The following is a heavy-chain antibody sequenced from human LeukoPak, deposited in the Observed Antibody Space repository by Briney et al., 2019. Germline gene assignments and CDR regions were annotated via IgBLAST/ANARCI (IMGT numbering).Heavy chain of an antibody. Sequence: GGSLRLSCAASGFTFSSYAMSWVRQAPGKGLEWVSAISGSGGSTYYADSVKGRFTISRDNSKNTLYLQMNSLRAEDTAVYYCAKVSPDSYDFWSGYFDYWGQGALVTVSS. J-gene: IGHJ4*02. CDR3: AKVSPDSYDFWSGYFDY. D-gene: IGHD3-3*01. CDR1: GFTFSSYA. V-gene: IGHV3-23*01. CDR2: ISGSGGST.